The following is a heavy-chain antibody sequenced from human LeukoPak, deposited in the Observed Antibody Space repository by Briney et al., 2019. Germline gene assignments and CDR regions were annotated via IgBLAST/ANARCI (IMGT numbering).Heavy chain of an antibody. Sequence: PGGSLRLSCAASGFTFSSYGMTWVRQAPGKGLEWVSAINTSGGSTYYADSVKGRFTISRDNSKNTLYLQINSLRAEDTAVYYCAKAQEGYSSSWYTHYYYMDVWGKGTTVTISS. CDR1: GFTFSSYG. V-gene: IGHV3-23*01. J-gene: IGHJ6*03. CDR2: INTSGGST. D-gene: IGHD6-13*01. CDR3: AKAQEGYSSSWYTHYYYMDV.